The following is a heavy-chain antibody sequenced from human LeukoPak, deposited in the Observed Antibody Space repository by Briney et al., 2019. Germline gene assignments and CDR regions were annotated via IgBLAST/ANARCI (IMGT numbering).Heavy chain of an antibody. D-gene: IGHD2-15*01. CDR2: INPNSGGT. CDR1: GYTFTGYY. J-gene: IGHJ4*02. V-gene: IGHV1-2*02. CDR3: ARGRGVVAATATDY. Sequence: ASVKVSCKASGYTFTGYYMHWVRQAPGQGLEWMGWINPNSGGTNYAQKFQGRVTMTRDTSISTAYMELSRLRSDDTAVYYCARGRGVVAATATDYWGQGTLVTVSS.